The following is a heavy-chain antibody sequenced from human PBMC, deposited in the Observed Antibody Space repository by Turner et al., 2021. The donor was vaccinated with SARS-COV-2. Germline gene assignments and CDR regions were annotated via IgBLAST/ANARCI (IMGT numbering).Heavy chain of an antibody. CDR2: VISSETT. CDR1: GGSISSSSYY. D-gene: IGHD3-9*01. CDR3: VRAACSSTACYFYFDT. J-gene: IGHJ4*02. Sequence: QVQLQESGPGLVKPSETLSLTCSVSGGSISSSSYYCGWIRQSPGEGLEWLATVISSETTYDNSSHNGRVSMSVDTSNNQYSLKLTSATVADAAVYYCVRAACSSTACYFYFDTWGQGILVTVSS. V-gene: IGHV4-39*01.